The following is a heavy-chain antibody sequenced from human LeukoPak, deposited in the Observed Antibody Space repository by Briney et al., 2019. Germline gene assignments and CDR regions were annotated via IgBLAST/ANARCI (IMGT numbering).Heavy chain of an antibody. CDR3: ARGGFGRPNAFDI. CDR2: INSDGSST. CDR1: GFTVSNNY. J-gene: IGHJ3*02. V-gene: IGHV3-74*01. Sequence: GGSLRLSCAASGFTVSNNYMSWVRQAPGKGLVWVSRINSDGSSTNYADSVKGRFTISRDNAKNTLYLQMNGVRVEDTAVYYCARGGFGRPNAFDIWGQGTMVTVSS. D-gene: IGHD3-16*01.